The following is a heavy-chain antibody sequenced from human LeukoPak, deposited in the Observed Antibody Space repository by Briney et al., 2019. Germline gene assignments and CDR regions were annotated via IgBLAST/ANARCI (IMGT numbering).Heavy chain of an antibody. CDR3: ARDSSWLVRYYFDY. CDR2: INHSGST. V-gene: IGHV4-34*01. J-gene: IGHJ4*02. Sequence: SETLSLTCAVYGGSFSGYYWSWIRQPPGKGLEWIGEINHSGSTNYNPSLKSRVTISVDTSKNQFSLKLSPVTAADTAVYYCARDSSWLVRYYFDYWGQGTLVTVSS. D-gene: IGHD6-19*01. CDR1: GGSFSGYY.